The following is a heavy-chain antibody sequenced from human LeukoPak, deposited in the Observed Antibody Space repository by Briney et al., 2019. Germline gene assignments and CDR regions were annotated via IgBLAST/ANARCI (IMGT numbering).Heavy chain of an antibody. Sequence: ASVKVSCKASGYTSTGYYMHWVRQAPGQGLEWLGRINPNSGGTNYAQKFQGRVTMTRDTSISTDYMELSRLRSDDTAVYYCARSPGAVAGTGNDYWGQGTLVTVSS. D-gene: IGHD6-19*01. V-gene: IGHV1-2*06. CDR1: GYTSTGYY. J-gene: IGHJ4*02. CDR3: ARSPGAVAGTGNDY. CDR2: INPNSGGT.